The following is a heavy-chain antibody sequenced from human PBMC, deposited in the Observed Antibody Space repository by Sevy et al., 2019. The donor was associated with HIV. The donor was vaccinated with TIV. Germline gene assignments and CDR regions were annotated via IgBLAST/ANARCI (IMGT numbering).Heavy chain of an antibody. V-gene: IGHV4-61*01. D-gene: IGHD5-12*01. J-gene: IGHJ3*02. Sequence: SETLSLTCTVSGGSVSSGSYYWSWIRQPPGKGLEWIGYIYYSGSTNYNPSLKSRVTISVDTSKNQFSLKLSSVTAADTAVYYCARGGEYSGYDLEAFDIWGQGTMVTVSS. CDR2: IYYSGST. CDR1: GGSVSSGSYY. CDR3: ARGGEYSGYDLEAFDI.